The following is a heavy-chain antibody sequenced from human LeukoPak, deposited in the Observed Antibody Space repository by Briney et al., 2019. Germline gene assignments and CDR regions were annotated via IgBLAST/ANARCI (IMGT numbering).Heavy chain of an antibody. CDR3: ATYDFWSGYYNL. D-gene: IGHD3-3*01. CDR1: GGSISSGDYY. V-gene: IGHV4-30-4*08. Sequence: SETLSLTCTVSGGSISSGDYYWSWIRQPPGKGLEWIGYIYYSGSTYYNPSLKSRVTISVDTSKNQFSLKLSSVTAADTAVYYCATYDFWSGYYNLWGQGTLVTVSS. CDR2: IYYSGST. J-gene: IGHJ5*02.